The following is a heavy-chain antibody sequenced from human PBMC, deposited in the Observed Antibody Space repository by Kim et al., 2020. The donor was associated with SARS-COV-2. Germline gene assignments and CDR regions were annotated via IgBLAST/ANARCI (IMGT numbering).Heavy chain of an antibody. CDR1: GGSFSGYY. CDR3: ARWGGSSWYRASLSY. V-gene: IGHV4-34*01. CDR2: INHSGST. Sequence: SETLSLTCAVYGGSFSGYYWSWIRQPPGKGLEWIGEINHSGSTNYNPSLKSRVTISVDTSKNQFSLKLSSVTAADTAVYYCARWGGSSWYRASLSYWGQGTLVTVSS. J-gene: IGHJ4*02. D-gene: IGHD6-13*01.